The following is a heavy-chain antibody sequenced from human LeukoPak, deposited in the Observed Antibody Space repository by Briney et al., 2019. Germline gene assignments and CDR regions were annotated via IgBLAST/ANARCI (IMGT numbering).Heavy chain of an antibody. CDR2: IKQDGSEK. CDR1: GFTFGNYW. CDR3: ARASSGPTVTTMSY. V-gene: IGHV3-7*05. D-gene: IGHD4-11*01. Sequence: GGSLRLSCAASGFTFGNYWMTWVRQAPGKGLEWVANIKQDGSEKCYVDSVRGRFTISRDNTKNSLDMEMNSLRAEDTAVYFCARASSGPTVTTMSYWSQGTLVSVSS. J-gene: IGHJ4*02.